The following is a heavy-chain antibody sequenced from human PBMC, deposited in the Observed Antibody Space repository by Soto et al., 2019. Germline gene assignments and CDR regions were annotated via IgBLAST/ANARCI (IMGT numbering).Heavy chain of an antibody. CDR1: GYTFTGYY. D-gene: IGHD2-2*01. CDR2: INANNGDT. V-gene: IGHV1-2*02. Sequence: GASVKVSCKASGYTFTGYYMHWVRQAPGQGLEWMGWINANNGDTNYAQKLQGRVTMTRDTSISTAYMELRRLRSDDTAVYYCARDEGRSTRGDWFDPWGQGTLVTVSS. CDR3: ARDEGRSTRGDWFDP. J-gene: IGHJ5*02.